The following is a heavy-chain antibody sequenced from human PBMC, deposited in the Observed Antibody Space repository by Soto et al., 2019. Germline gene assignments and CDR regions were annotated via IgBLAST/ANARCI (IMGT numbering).Heavy chain of an antibody. D-gene: IGHD3-9*01. J-gene: IGHJ4*02. V-gene: IGHV3-30*18. Sequence: PGGSLRLSCAASGFTFSSYGMHWVRQAPGKGLEWVAVISYDGSNKYYADSVKGRFTISRDNSKNTLYLQMNSLRAEDTAVYYCAKDSMVGRYFDWLPDYFDYWGQGALVTVSS. CDR3: AKDSMVGRYFDWLPDYFDY. CDR2: ISYDGSNK. CDR1: GFTFSSYG.